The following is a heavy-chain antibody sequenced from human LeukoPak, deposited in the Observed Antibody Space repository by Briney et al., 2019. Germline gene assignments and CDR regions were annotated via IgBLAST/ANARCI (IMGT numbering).Heavy chain of an antibody. J-gene: IGHJ3*02. CDR2: INPNSGGT. D-gene: IGHD3-22*01. CDR1: GYTFTGYY. V-gene: IGHV1-2*02. CDR3: ARDGHRRYHYDSSGREDAFDI. Sequence: ASVKVSCKASGYTFTGYYMHWVRQAPGQGLEWMAWINPNSGGTNYAQKLQGRVTMTTDTSTSTAYMELRSLRSDDTAVYYCARDGHRRYHYDSSGREDAFDIWGQGTMVTVSS.